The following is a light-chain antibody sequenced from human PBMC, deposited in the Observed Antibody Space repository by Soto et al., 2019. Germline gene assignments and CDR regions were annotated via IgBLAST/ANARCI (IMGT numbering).Light chain of an antibody. V-gene: IGLV2-14*03. CDR1: SRDVGGHEY. CDR3: SSFTTLYTWV. J-gene: IGLJ3*02. Sequence: QSALTQPASVSGSLGQSITISCTGTSRDVGGHEYVSWYQQRPGTAPKLLIYEVIKWPSGASGRFSGSKSGNTASLTISGLRAEDEADYYCSSFTTLYTWVFGGGTKVTVL. CDR2: EVI.